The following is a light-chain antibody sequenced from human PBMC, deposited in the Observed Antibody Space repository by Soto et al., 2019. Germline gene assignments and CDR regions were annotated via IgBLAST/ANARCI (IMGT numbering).Light chain of an antibody. J-gene: IGLJ1*01. CDR1: SSHIGSNT. CDR2: SNN. CDR3: AAWDDSLNGRYV. Sequence: QSVLTQPPSASGTHGQRVTISCSGSSSHIGSNTVNWYQQLPGTAPKLLIYSNNQRPSGVPDRFSGSKSGTSASLAISGLQSEDEADHYCAAWDDSLNGRYVFGTGTKVTVL. V-gene: IGLV1-44*01.